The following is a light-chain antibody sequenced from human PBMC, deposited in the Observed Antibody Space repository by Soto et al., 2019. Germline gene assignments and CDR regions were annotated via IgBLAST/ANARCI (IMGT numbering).Light chain of an antibody. Sequence: QSVLTQPPSASGSPGQSVTISCTGTSSDVGGYNYVSWYQQHPGKAPKLMIYEVSKRPSGVPDRFSGSKSGNTASLPVSGLHAQDEADNYCSSYAGSTGVFGTGTKVTV. V-gene: IGLV2-8*01. CDR1: SSDVGGYNY. CDR3: SSYAGSTGV. J-gene: IGLJ1*01. CDR2: EVS.